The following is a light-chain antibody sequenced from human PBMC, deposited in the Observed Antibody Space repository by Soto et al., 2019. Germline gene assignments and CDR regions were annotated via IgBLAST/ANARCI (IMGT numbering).Light chain of an antibody. J-gene: IGKJ5*01. CDR3: QQSGNSPLT. CDR1: QSVSTY. CDR2: DAS. V-gene: IGKV3-11*01. Sequence: EIVLTQSPATLSLSPGERATLSCRASQSVSTYLAWYQHNSGQAPRLLIYDASNRATGIPARFSGSGSGTDFTLTISRLEPEDFAVYFCQQSGNSPLTFGQGTRLEIK.